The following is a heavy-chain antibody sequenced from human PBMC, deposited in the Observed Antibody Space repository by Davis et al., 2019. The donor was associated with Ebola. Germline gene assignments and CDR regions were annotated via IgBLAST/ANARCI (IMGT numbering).Heavy chain of an antibody. CDR3: ARDKAGITGTPVYYGMDV. Sequence: PSETLSLTCAVYGGSFSGYYWSWIRQPPGKGLEWIGEINHSGSTNYNPSLKSRVTISVDTSKNQFSLKLSSVTAADTAVYYCARDKAGITGTPVYYGMDVWGQGTTVTVSS. V-gene: IGHV4-34*01. J-gene: IGHJ6*02. CDR1: GGSFSGYY. D-gene: IGHD1-20*01. CDR2: INHSGST.